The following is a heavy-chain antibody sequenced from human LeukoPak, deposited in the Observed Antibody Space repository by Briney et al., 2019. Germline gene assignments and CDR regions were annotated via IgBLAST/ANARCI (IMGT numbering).Heavy chain of an antibody. CDR2: ISGSGGST. D-gene: IGHD3-3*01. Sequence: GGSLRLSCAASGFTFSSYAMSWVRQAPGKGLEWVSAISGSGGSTYYADSVEGRFTISRDNSKNTLYLQMNSLRAEDTAVYYCAKASPYYDFWSGYYYYYYYGMDVWGQGTTVTVSS. CDR3: AKASPYYDFWSGYYYYYYYGMDV. CDR1: GFTFSSYA. J-gene: IGHJ6*02. V-gene: IGHV3-23*01.